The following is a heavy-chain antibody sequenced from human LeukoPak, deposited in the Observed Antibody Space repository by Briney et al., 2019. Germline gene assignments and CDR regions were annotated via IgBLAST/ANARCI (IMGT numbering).Heavy chain of an antibody. J-gene: IGHJ4*02. D-gene: IGHD1-26*01. CDR2: IYYSGST. CDR3: ARDRVRGSSTPYFDY. V-gene: IGHV4-61*01. Sequence: PSETLSLTCTVSGGSVSSGSYYWSWIRQPPGKGLEWIGYIYYSGSTNYNPSLKSRVTISIDTSKNQFSLKLSSVTAADTAVYYCARDRVRGSSTPYFDYWGQGTLVTVSS. CDR1: GGSVSSGSYY.